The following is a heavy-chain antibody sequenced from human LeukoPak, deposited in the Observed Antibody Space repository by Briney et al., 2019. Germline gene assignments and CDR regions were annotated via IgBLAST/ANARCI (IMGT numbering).Heavy chain of an antibody. V-gene: IGHV1-69*05. J-gene: IGHJ4*02. D-gene: IGHD3-9*01. CDR1: GGTFSSYG. Sequence: SVKVSCKASGGTFSSYGLSWVRQAPGHGLEWMGRIIPIFGTANYAQKFQGRVTITTDESTNTAYLELSRLRSEDTAVYYCARDPGGMTIDWLEGYYFQYWGQGTLVTVSS. CDR3: ARDPGGMTIDWLEGYYFQY. CDR2: IIPIFGTA.